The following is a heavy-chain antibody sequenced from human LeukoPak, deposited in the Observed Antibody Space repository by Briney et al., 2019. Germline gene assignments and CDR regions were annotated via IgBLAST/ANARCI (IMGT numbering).Heavy chain of an antibody. CDR3: AREGATAGSGYYFDC. CDR2: ISSSSSSI. CDR1: KFTFTAYS. D-gene: IGHD6-13*01. V-gene: IGHV3-21*01. J-gene: IGHJ4*02. Sequence: GGSLRLSCAASKFTFTAYSMNWVRQAPGKGLEWVSSISSSSSSIYYADSVKGRFTISRDNTKKSLYLQMNSLRAEDTAVYYCAREGATAGSGYYFDCWGQGSLVTASS.